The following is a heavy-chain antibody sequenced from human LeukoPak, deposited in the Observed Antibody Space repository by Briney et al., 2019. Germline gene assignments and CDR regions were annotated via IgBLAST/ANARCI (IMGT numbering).Heavy chain of an antibody. J-gene: IGHJ4*02. V-gene: IGHV3-73*01. Sequence: GGSLRLSCAASGFTISGSSMHWVRQASGKGLEWVGRIRSKANSYATAYAASVKGRFTISRDDSKNTAYLQMNSLKTEDTTVYYCTNSGSRLFDYWGQGTLVTVSS. D-gene: IGHD6-19*01. CDR1: GFTISGSS. CDR3: TNSGSRLFDY. CDR2: IRSKANSYAT.